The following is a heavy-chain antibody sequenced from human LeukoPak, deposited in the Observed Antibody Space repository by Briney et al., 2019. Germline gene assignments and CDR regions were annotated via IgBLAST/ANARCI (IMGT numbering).Heavy chain of an antibody. V-gene: IGHV1-18*01. J-gene: IGHJ4*02. CDR1: GYTFTSYG. CDR2: ISAYNVNT. CDR3: AREGDPYSYGYFDY. Sequence: ASVKVSCKASGYTFTSYGISWVRQAPGQGLEWMRWISAYNVNTNYVQKFQGRVTMTTDTSTSTAYMELRSLRSDDTAVYYCAREGDPYSYGYFDYWGQGTLVTVSS. D-gene: IGHD5-18*01.